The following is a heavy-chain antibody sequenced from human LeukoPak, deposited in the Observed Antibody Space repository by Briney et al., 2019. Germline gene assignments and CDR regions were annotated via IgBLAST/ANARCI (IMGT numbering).Heavy chain of an antibody. Sequence: SETLSLTCAVYGGSFSGYYWSWIRQPPGKGLEWIGEINHSGSTNFNPSLKSRVTISVYTSKNQFSLKLSSVTAADTAVYYCASLAVAASTGGMDVWGQGTTVTASS. D-gene: IGHD6-13*01. V-gene: IGHV4-34*01. CDR1: GGSFSGYY. CDR3: ASLAVAASTGGMDV. CDR2: INHSGST. J-gene: IGHJ6*02.